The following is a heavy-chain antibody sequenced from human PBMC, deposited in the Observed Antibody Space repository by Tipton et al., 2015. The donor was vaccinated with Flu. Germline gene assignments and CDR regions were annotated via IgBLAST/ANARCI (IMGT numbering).Heavy chain of an antibody. D-gene: IGHD1-26*01. CDR3: ARHRGRLLGVDP. Sequence: LRLSCTVSGGSISPHYWSWIRQPPGKGLEWIGYIYYSGSTNYNPSLKSRVTISVDTSKNQFSLNLSSVTAADTAVYYCARHRGRLLGVDPWGQGTLVTVSS. CDR1: GGSISPHY. CDR2: IYYSGST. V-gene: IGHV4-59*08. J-gene: IGHJ5*02.